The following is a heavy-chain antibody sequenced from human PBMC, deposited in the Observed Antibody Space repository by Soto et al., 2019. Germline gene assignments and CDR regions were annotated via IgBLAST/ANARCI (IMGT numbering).Heavy chain of an antibody. J-gene: IGHJ6*02. Sequence: GGSLTLACAASGFSFSSYSMSWVRQAPGKGLEWVSAISGSGGSTYYADSVKGRFTISRDNSKNTLYLQMNSLRAEDTAVYYCAKSEVGYDSSGYYTEHLYYYYGMDVWGQGTTVTVSS. CDR3: AKSEVGYDSSGYYTEHLYYYYGMDV. V-gene: IGHV3-23*01. CDR1: GFSFSSYS. D-gene: IGHD3-22*01. CDR2: ISGSGGST.